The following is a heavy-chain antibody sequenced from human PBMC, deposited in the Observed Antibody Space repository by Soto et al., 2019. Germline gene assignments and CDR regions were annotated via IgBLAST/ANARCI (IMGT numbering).Heavy chain of an antibody. V-gene: IGHV1-18*01. CDR2: ISAYNGNT. Sequence: QVQLVQSGAEVKKPGASVKVSCKSSGYTFTSYGISWVRQAPGQGLEGRGWISAYNGNTNYAQKPQGRVTMTEETSTSTPYMDLGSLRSAAAAVYYCARLSGVLAAHDCFDSWGHGTLVAVSA. CDR3: ARLSGVLAAHDCFDS. J-gene: IGHJ5*01. D-gene: IGHD3-10*01. CDR1: GYTFTSYG.